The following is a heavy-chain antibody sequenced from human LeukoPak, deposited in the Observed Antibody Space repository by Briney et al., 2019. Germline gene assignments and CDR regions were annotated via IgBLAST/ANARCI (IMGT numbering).Heavy chain of an antibody. CDR2: IYYSGST. D-gene: IGHD3-10*01. CDR1: GGSISSNSYY. Sequence: SETLSLTCAVSGGSISSNSYYWGWIRQPPGKGLEWIGSIYYSGSTYYNPSLKSRVTISVDTSKNQFSLKLSSVTAADTAVYYCARQSGSGSYSTWGNYYYYRDVWGKGTTVTVSS. V-gene: IGHV4-39*01. J-gene: IGHJ6*03. CDR3: ARQSGSGSYSTWGNYYYYRDV.